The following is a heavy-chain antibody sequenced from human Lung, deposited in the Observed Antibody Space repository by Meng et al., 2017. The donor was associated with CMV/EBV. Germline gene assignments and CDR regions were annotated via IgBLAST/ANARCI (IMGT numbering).Heavy chain of an antibody. CDR3: ARVGQWLPIDY. CDR1: GGSSSSSNW. CDR2: IYHSGST. Sequence: QVPLQVSGAGMVKPSGTLSFTCAVSGGSSSSSNWWSWVRQPPGKGLEWIGEIYHSGSTNYNPSLKSRVTISVDKSKNQFSLNLSSVTAADTAVYYCARVGQWLPIDYWGQGTLVTVSS. D-gene: IGHD6-19*01. J-gene: IGHJ4*02. V-gene: IGHV4-4*02.